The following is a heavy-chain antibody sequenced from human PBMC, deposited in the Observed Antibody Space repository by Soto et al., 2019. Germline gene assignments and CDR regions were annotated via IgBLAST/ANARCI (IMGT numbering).Heavy chain of an antibody. J-gene: IGHJ6*02. CDR2: IRSKANSYAT. D-gene: IGHD3-22*01. V-gene: IGHV3-73*01. Sequence: PGGSLRLSCAASGFTFSGSAMHWVRQASGKGLEWVGRIRSKANSYATAYAASVKGRFTISRDDSKNTAYLQMNSLKTEDTAVYYCTSGGYDSSGYYPYYYYGMDVWGQGTTVTVSS. CDR3: TSGGYDSSGYYPYYYYGMDV. CDR1: GFTFSGSA.